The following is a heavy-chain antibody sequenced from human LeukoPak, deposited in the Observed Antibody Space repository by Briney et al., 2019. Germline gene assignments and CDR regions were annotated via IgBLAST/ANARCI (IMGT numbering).Heavy chain of an antibody. V-gene: IGHV3-48*01. CDR3: ARGTGIAAAGTPLCRWFDP. CDR2: ISSSSSTI. Sequence: GGSLRLSCAASGFTFSSYSMNWVRQAPGKGLEWVSYISSSSSTIYYADSVKGRFTISRDNAKNSLYLQMNSLRAEDTAVYYCARGTGIAAAGTPLCRWFDPWGQGTLVTVSS. CDR1: GFTFSSYS. D-gene: IGHD6-13*01. J-gene: IGHJ5*02.